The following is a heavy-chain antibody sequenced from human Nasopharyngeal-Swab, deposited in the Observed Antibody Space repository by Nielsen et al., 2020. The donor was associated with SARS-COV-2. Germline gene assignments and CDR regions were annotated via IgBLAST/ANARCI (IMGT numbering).Heavy chain of an antibody. Sequence: GGSLRLSCAASGFTFSDSAIHWVRQASGKGLEWVGRIRSKGNTYATAYAASVKGRFIIFRDDPTNTAYLQMNSLKPEDTAVYYCTRCGGGCYSGRDYWGQGTLVTVSS. D-gene: IGHD2-15*01. V-gene: IGHV3-73*01. CDR2: IRSKGNTYAT. J-gene: IGHJ4*02. CDR1: GFTFSDSA. CDR3: TRCGGGCYSGRDY.